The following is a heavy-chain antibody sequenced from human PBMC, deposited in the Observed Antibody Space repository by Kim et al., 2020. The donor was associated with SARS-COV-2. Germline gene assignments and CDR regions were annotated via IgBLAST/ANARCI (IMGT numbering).Heavy chain of an antibody. Sequence: YVTPVKGRFTISRVNSTNTLYLQMNSLRAEDTAVYYCARPNYDFWSGYFDYWGQGTLVTVSS. D-gene: IGHD3-3*01. J-gene: IGHJ4*02. CDR3: ARPNYDFWSGYFDY. V-gene: IGHV3-30*01.